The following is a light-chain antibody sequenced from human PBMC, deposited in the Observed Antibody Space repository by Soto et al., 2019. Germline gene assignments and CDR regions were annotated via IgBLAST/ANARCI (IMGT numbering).Light chain of an antibody. V-gene: IGKV3-15*01. J-gene: IGKJ1*01. CDR1: QSVSSN. CDR2: GAS. Sequence: EIVMTQSPATLSVSPGERATISCRASQSVSSNLAWYQQKPGQAPRLLIYGASTRATGIPARFSGSGSGTEFTLTISSLLSEDFAVYYCQQYNNWPPTFGQGTKVEIK. CDR3: QQYNNWPPT.